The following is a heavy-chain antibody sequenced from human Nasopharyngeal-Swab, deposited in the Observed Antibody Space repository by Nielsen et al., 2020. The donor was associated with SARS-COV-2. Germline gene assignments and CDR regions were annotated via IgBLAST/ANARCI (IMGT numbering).Heavy chain of an antibody. J-gene: IGHJ6*02. Sequence: GESLKISCAASGFTFSSYAMHWVRQAPGKGLEWVAVISYDGSNKYYADSVKGRFTISRGNSKNTLYLQMNSLRAEDTAVYYCARNHPYGMTSPFNYYYYGMDVWGQGTTVTVSS. CDR3: ARNHPYGMTSPFNYYYYGMDV. CDR2: ISYDGSNK. CDR1: GFTFSSYA. V-gene: IGHV3-30-3*01. D-gene: IGHD1-14*01.